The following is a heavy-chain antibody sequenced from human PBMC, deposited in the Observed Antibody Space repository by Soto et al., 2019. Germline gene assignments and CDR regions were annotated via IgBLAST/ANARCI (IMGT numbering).Heavy chain of an antibody. CDR2: ISYDGSNK. Sequence: GGSLRLSCAASGFTFSSYAMHWVRQAPGKGLEWVAVISYDGSNKYYADSVKGRFTISRDNSKNTLYLQMNSLRAEDTDVYYCASSYSSSWHHYFDYWGQGTLVTVSS. J-gene: IGHJ4*02. CDR3: ASSYSSSWHHYFDY. D-gene: IGHD6-13*01. V-gene: IGHV3-30-3*01. CDR1: GFTFSSYA.